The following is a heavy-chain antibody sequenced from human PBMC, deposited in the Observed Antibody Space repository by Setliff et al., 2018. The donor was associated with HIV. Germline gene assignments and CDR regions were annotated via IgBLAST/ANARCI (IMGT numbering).Heavy chain of an antibody. D-gene: IGHD5-12*01. CDR2: VYNSGTT. CDR1: GASSSSHY. V-gene: IGHV4-59*08. Sequence: SETLSLTCTVSGASSSSHYWSWIRQPPGKAPEWIGYVYNSGTTKYNPSLKSRVTISVDTSKKHFSLRLTSVTAADTAVYFCARGVIETDYDYVDIYYYNYMDVWGKGTTVTVSS. J-gene: IGHJ6*03. CDR3: ARGVIETDYDYVDIYYYNYMDV.